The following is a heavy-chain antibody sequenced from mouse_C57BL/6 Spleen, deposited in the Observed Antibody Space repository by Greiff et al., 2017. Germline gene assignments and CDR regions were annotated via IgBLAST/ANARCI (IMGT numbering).Heavy chain of an antibody. J-gene: IGHJ4*01. V-gene: IGHV1-62-2*01. CDR2: FYPGSGSI. Sequence: QVQLKQSGAELVKPGASVKLSCKASGYTFTEYTIHWVKQRSGQGLEWIGWFYPGSGSIKYNEKFKDKDTLTAAKSSSTVYMELSRLTSEDSAVXFRARHEGESYAMDYWGQGTSVTVSS. CDR1: GYTFTEYT. CDR3: ARHEGESYAMDY.